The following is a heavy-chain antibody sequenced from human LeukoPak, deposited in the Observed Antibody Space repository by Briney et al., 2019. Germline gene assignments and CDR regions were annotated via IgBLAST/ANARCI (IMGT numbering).Heavy chain of an antibody. CDR1: GGSISSYY. J-gene: IGHJ4*02. CDR3: ARVMGYCSGGSCYSGYFDY. CDR2: VYYSGST. V-gene: IGHV4-59*01. D-gene: IGHD2-15*01. Sequence: PSETLSLTCTVSGGSISSYYWSWIRQPPGKGLGWIGYVYYSGSTNYNPSLKSRVTISVDTSKNQFSLKLSSVTAADTAVYYCARVMGYCSGGSCYSGYFDYWGQGTLVTVSS.